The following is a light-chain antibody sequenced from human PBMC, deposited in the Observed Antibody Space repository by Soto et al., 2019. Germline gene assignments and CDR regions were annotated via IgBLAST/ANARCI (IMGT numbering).Light chain of an antibody. CDR3: QHYDHLPLS. Sequence: DIQMTQSPSSLSASVGDRVTITCQASQGINNYLNWYQQNPGKAPKLLIYDSSNLETGVPSRFSGSGSETDFTFTISSQQPDDVATYYCQHYDHLPLSFGGGTKVEI. V-gene: IGKV1-33*01. CDR1: QGINNY. J-gene: IGKJ4*01. CDR2: DSS.